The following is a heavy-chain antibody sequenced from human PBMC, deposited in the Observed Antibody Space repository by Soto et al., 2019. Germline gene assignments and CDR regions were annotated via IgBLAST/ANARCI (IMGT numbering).Heavy chain of an antibody. CDR3: ASRWGPTYYYYGMDV. V-gene: IGHV5-10-1*01. CDR2: IDPSDSYT. Sequence: GESLKISCKGSGYSFTSYWISWVGQMPGKGLEWMGRIDPSDSYTNYSPSFQGHVTISADKSISTAYLQWSSLKASDTAMYYCASRWGPTYYYYGMDVWGPGTTVTVSS. J-gene: IGHJ6*02. CDR1: GYSFTSYW. D-gene: IGHD3-16*01.